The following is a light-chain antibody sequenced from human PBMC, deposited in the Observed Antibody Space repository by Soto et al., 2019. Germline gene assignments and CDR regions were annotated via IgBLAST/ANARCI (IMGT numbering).Light chain of an antibody. J-gene: IGLJ1*01. CDR2: DVS. CDR3: CSYAGSYSYV. Sequence: QSALTQPRSVSGSPGQSVTISCTGTSSDVGGYNYVSWYQQHPGRAPKLMIYDVSKRPSEVPDRFSGSKSGNTASLTISGLQAEDEADYFCCSYAGSYSYVFGTGTKLTVL. V-gene: IGLV2-11*01. CDR1: SSDVGGYNY.